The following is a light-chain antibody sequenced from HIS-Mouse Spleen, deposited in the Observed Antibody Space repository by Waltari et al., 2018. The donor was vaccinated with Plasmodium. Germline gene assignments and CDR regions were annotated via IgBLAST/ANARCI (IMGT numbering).Light chain of an antibody. CDR3: QQYGSSPYT. CDR1: QSVSSSY. J-gene: IGKJ2*01. Sequence: EIVLTLSPGTLSLSPGARAPLSCRASQSVSSSYLAWYQQKPGQAPRLLIYGASSRATGIPDRFSGSGSGTDFTLTISRLEPEDFAVYYCQQYGSSPYTFGQGTKLEIK. CDR2: GAS. V-gene: IGKV3-20*01.